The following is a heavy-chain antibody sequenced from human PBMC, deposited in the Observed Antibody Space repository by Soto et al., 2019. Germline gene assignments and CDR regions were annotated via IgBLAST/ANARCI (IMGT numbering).Heavy chain of an antibody. V-gene: IGHV3-23*01. CDR1: GFTFGNYG. CDR3: TEGWRGFGY. J-gene: IGHJ4*02. D-gene: IGHD3-10*01. CDR2: ISGGGGNT. Sequence: DVQLLESGGGLVQPGGSLRLSCATSGFTFGNYGMNWVRQAPGKGLEWVSGISGGGGNTYYADSVKGRFTISRDNSKNTLYLQMNDLRAEDTAVYYCTEGWRGFGYWGQGTLVTVST.